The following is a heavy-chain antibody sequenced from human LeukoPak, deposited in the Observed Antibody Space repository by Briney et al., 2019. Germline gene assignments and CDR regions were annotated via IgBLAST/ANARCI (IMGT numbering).Heavy chain of an antibody. Sequence: SETLSLTCTVSGDSISSSSYYWGWIRQPPGKGLEWIGSIYYSGSTYYNPSLKSRVTVSVDTSKNQFSLKLSSVTAADTAVYYCARDSGSYLDYWGQGTLVTVSS. CDR1: GDSISSSSYY. J-gene: IGHJ4*02. CDR2: IYYSGST. CDR3: ARDSGSYLDY. V-gene: IGHV4-39*02. D-gene: IGHD1-26*01.